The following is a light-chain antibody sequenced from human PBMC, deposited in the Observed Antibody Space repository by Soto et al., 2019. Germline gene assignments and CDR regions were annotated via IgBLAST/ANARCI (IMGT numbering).Light chain of an antibody. CDR2: EDN. Sequence: NFMLTQPHSVSESPGKTVTISCTRSSGSIASNYVQWYQQRPGSSPTTVIYEDNQRPSGVPDRFSGSIDTSSNSASLTISALKTEDEAHYYCQSHASSHQAVFGGGTKLTVL. CDR1: SGSIASNY. CDR3: QSHASSHQAV. J-gene: IGLJ3*02. V-gene: IGLV6-57*01.